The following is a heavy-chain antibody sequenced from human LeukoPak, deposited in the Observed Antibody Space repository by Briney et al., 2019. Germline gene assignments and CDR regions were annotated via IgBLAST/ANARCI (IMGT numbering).Heavy chain of an antibody. D-gene: IGHD3-9*01. CDR3: VREAGDITCDY. CDR1: GFSFSGYW. CDR2: IKQDGSVK. V-gene: IGHV3-7*03. Sequence: GGSLRLSCAASGFSFSGYWMSWVRQTPGKGLEWVDNIKQDGSVKNSVDSMKGRFTISRDNTKNSLYLEMNSLKAEDTAVYYCVREAGDITCDYWGQGTLVTVSS. J-gene: IGHJ4*02.